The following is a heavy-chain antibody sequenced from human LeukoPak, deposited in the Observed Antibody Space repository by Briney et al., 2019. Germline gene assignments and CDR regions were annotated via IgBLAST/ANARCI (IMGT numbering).Heavy chain of an antibody. Sequence: PGGSLRLSCAASGFTFSTYAMHWVRQAPGKGLEWVAVISYDGSSKYYADSVKGRFTISRDNAKNSLYLQMNSLRAEDMALYYCAKDIRSGWSGAFDIWGQGTMVTVSS. CDR2: ISYDGSSK. CDR3: AKDIRSGWSGAFDI. D-gene: IGHD6-19*01. CDR1: GFTFSTYA. V-gene: IGHV3-30*04. J-gene: IGHJ3*02.